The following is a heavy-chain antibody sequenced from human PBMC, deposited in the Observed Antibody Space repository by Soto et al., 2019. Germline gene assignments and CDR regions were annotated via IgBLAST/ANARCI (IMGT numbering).Heavy chain of an antibody. J-gene: IGHJ4*02. D-gene: IGHD5-12*01. CDR1: GGTFSNHP. CDR3: ARDLATRGY. Sequence: GASVKVSCKASGGTFSNHPINWVRQAPGQGLEWMGGIIPMFGAADYAQKFRGRVTIIADESTSTAYMELSSLRSEDTAVYYCARDLATRGYWGQGTLVTVSS. CDR2: IIPMFGAA. V-gene: IGHV1-69*13.